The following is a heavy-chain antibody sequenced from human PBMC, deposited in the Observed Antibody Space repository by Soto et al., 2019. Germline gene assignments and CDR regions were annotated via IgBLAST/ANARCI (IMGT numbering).Heavy chain of an antibody. D-gene: IGHD2-15*01. Sequence: GGSLRLSCAASAFIFNNYDMTWVRQAPGKGLEWVSSISASGGTTYHADSVKGRFTISRDNSKNTLYLQMNSLRDEDTAIYYCAKGASGTNWFDPSGQGTLVTVSS. CDR3: AKGASGTNWFDP. CDR2: ISASGGTT. V-gene: IGHV3-23*01. CDR1: AFIFNNYD. J-gene: IGHJ5*02.